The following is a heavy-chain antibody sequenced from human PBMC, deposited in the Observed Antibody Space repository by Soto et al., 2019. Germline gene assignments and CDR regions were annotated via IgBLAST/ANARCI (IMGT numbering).Heavy chain of an antibody. CDR1: GFTCSGSS. J-gene: IGHJ4*02. D-gene: IGHD1-26*01. CDR3: AIEGAGFGQ. Sequence: EVKLVESGGGLVQPGGSVKLSCAASGFTCSGSSMHWVRQASRKGLEWVGRIRSKAKNYATTYSESLKGRFIISRDDSKNTTFLQMSSLRTEDTAMYYCAIEGAGFGQWGQGTLVTVSS. V-gene: IGHV3-73*01. CDR2: IRSKAKNYAT.